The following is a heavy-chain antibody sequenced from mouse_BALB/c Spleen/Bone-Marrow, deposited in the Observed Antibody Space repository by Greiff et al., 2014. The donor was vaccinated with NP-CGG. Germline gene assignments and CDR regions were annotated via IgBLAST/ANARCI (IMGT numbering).Heavy chain of an antibody. J-gene: IGHJ3*01. V-gene: IGHV1S56*01. CDR2: IYPGNVNT. D-gene: IGHD1-2*01. CDR1: GYIFTSYY. Sequence: LQESGPELVKPGASVRISCKASGYIFTSYYIYWVKQRPGQGLEWIGWIYPGNVNTKYNEKFKGKATLTADKSSSTAYMQLSSLTSEDSAVYFCARDYYGYGGFAYWGQGTLVTVSA. CDR3: ARDYYGYGGFAY.